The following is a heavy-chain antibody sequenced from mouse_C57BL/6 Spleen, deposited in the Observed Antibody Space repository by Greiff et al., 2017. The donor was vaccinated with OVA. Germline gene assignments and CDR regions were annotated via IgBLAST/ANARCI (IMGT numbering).Heavy chain of an antibody. CDR1: GYTFTDYE. V-gene: IGHV1-15*01. CDR2: IDPETGGT. D-gene: IGHD2-4*01. J-gene: IGHJ3*01. Sequence: QVQLQQSGAELVRPGASVTLSCKASGYTFTDYEMHWVKQTPVHGLEWIGAIDPETGGTAYNQKFKGKAILTADKSSSTAYMELRSLTSEDSAVYYCTLYDYDGAAYWGQGTLVTVSA. CDR3: TLYDYDGAAY.